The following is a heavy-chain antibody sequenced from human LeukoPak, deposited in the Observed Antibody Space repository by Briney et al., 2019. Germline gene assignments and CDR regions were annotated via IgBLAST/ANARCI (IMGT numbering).Heavy chain of an antibody. CDR2: IYYSGST. J-gene: IGHJ4*02. D-gene: IGHD2-15*01. CDR1: GGSISSYY. Sequence: RASETLSLTCTVSGGSISSYYWSWIRQPPGKGLEWIGYIYYSGSTNYNPSLKSRVTISVDTSKNQFSLKLSSVTAADTAVYYCARTLGKWSKSSPFDYWGQGTLVTVSS. CDR3: ARTLGKWSKSSPFDY. V-gene: IGHV4-59*01.